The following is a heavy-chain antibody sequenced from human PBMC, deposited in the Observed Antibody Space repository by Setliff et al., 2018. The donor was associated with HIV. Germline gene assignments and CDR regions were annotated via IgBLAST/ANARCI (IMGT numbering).Heavy chain of an antibody. J-gene: IGHJ4*02. CDR2: IYYNGNT. CDR3: AREIYGGNSRPFDY. Sequence: PSETLSLTCTVSGGSISSYYWSWIRQPPGKGLEWIGYIYYNGNTNYNPSLKSRVTISVDTSKNQLSLKLSSVTAADTAVYYRAREIYGGNSRPFDYWGQGTLVTVSS. V-gene: IGHV4-59*01. CDR1: GGSISSYY. D-gene: IGHD4-17*01.